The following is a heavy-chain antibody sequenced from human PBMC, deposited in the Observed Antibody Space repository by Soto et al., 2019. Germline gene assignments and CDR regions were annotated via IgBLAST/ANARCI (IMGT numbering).Heavy chain of an antibody. Sequence: QVQLQESGPGLVKPSQTLSLTCTVSGGSISSGGYYWSWIRQHPGKGLEWIGYIYYSGSTYYNPSLKSRVTISVDTSKNQFSLKLSSVTAADTAVYYCARQMPGIYHYGMDVWGQGTTVTVSS. D-gene: IGHD6-13*01. CDR1: GGSISSGGYY. CDR2: IYYSGST. J-gene: IGHJ6*02. V-gene: IGHV4-31*03. CDR3: ARQMPGIYHYGMDV.